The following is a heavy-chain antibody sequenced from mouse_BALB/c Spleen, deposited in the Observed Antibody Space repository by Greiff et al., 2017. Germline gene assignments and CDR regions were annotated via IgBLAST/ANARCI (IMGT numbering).Heavy chain of an antibody. D-gene: IGHD1-1*01. CDR2: IDPANGNT. Sequence: EAQLQQSGAELVKPGASVKLSCTASGFNIKDTYMHWVKQRPEQGLEWIGRIDPANGNTKYDPKFQGKATITADTSSNTAYLQLSSLTSEDTAVYYCARWYYGGMDYWGQGTSVTVSS. V-gene: IGHV14-3*02. CDR3: ARWYYGGMDY. CDR1: GFNIKDTY. J-gene: IGHJ4*01.